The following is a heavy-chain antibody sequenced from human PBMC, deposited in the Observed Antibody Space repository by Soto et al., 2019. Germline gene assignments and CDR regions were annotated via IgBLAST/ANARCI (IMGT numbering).Heavy chain of an antibody. D-gene: IGHD6-19*01. CDR1: RGSISGHY. CDR3: ARRLWLDNDAFDI. Sequence: QVQLQESGPGLVKPSETLSLTCTVSRGSISGHYWSWIRQPPGKGLEWIGYVYYRGSTNYNPSLKSRGPISVDTSQNQFSLRLSSVTAADTAVYYCARRLWLDNDAFDIWGQGTMVTVSS. V-gene: IGHV4-59*08. CDR2: VYYRGST. J-gene: IGHJ3*02.